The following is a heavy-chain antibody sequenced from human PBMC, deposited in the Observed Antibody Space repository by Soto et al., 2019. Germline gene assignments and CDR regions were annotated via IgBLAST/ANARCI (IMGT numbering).Heavy chain of an antibody. V-gene: IGHV3-23*01. Sequence: PGGSLRLACAASGFTFSSYAMGWVRQAPGKGLEWVSAISGSGGSTYYADSVKGRFTISRDNSKNTLYLQMNSLRAEDTAVYYCAKDRVVLVYYDFRRGYYYSLDPCGPGTTVRVS. CDR3: AKDRVVLVYYDFRRGYYYSLDP. D-gene: IGHD3-3*01. J-gene: IGHJ6*02. CDR1: GFTFSSYA. CDR2: ISGSGGST.